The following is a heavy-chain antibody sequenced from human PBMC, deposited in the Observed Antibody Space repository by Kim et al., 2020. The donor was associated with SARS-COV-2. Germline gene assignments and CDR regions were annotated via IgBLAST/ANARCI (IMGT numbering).Heavy chain of an antibody. CDR3: ARSFMKPPAYYYGSGKDYYYYGMDV. J-gene: IGHJ6*02. V-gene: IGHV1-18*01. D-gene: IGHD3-10*01. CDR2: ISAYNGNT. Sequence: ASVKVSCKASGYTFTSYGISWVRQAPGQGLEWMGWISAYNGNTNYAQKLQGRVTMTTDTSTSTAYMELRSLRSDDTAVYYCARSFMKPPAYYYGSGKDYYYYGMDVWGQGTTVTVSS. CDR1: GYTFTSYG.